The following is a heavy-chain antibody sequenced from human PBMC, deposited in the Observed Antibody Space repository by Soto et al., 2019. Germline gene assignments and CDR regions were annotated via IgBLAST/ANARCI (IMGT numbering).Heavy chain of an antibody. Sequence: QVQLVQSGAVVKEPGSSVNVSGKNSGGTFGNTAVTWVRQAPGQGLEWIGGIVPMFGTANYAQKFRGRVRITADESTSTAYMELSSLRADDTAVYYCARDGDPGYSFWSGPLGGGRFDPWGQGTLVTVSS. J-gene: IGHJ5*02. CDR3: ARDGDPGYSFWSGPLGGGRFDP. D-gene: IGHD3-3*01. V-gene: IGHV1-69*12. CDR1: GGTFGNTA. CDR2: IVPMFGTA.